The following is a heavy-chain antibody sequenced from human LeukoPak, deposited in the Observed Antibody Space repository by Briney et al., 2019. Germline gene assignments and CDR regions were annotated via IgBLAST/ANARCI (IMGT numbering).Heavy chain of an antibody. D-gene: IGHD3-16*02. Sequence: GASVKVSCKASGYTFTSYDINWVRQATGQGLEWMGWMNPNSGNTGYAQKFQGRVTMTRNTSISTAYMELSSLRSEDTAVYYSVSVMITFGGVIDSYHDYWGQGTLVTVSS. J-gene: IGHJ4*02. CDR1: GYTFTSYD. CDR3: VSVMITFGGVIDSYHDY. CDR2: MNPNSGNT. V-gene: IGHV1-8*01.